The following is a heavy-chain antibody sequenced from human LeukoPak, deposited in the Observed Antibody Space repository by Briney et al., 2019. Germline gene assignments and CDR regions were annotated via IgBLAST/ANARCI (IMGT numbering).Heavy chain of an antibody. CDR1: GYTFTSYG. CDR2: ISAYNGNT. CDR3: ARDGFLAVAFSLDY. D-gene: IGHD6-19*01. Sequence: ASVKVSCKASGYTFTSYGISWVRQAPGQGLEWMGWISAYNGNTNYAQKLQGRVTMATDTSTSTAYMELRSLRSDDTAVYYCARDGFLAVAFSLDYWGQGTLVTVSS. V-gene: IGHV1-18*01. J-gene: IGHJ4*02.